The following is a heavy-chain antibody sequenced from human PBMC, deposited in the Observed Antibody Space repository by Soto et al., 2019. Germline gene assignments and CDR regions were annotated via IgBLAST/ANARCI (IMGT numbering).Heavy chain of an antibody. Sequence: SGPTLVNPTQTLTLTCTFSGFSLSTSGMCVSWIRQPPGKALEWLALIDWDDDKYYSTSLKTRLTISKDTSKNQVVLTMTNMDPADTATYYCARIPGLGVPAALKGVYYYYYGMDVWGQGTKVTVYS. D-gene: IGHD2-2*01. CDR1: GFSLSTSGMC. CDR3: ARIPGLGVPAALKGVYYYYYGMDV. V-gene: IGHV2-70*01. J-gene: IGHJ6*02. CDR2: IDWDDDK.